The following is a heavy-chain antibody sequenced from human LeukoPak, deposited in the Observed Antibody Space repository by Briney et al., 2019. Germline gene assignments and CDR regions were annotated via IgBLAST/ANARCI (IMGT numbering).Heavy chain of an antibody. Sequence: GGSLRLSCAASGLTFSSYAMNWVRQAPGKGLEWVSAISGSGGNTYYADSVKGRFTISRDNSKNTLYLQMNSLRAEDTAVYFCARDYFTFTSKSYIFFDPWGQGTLVTVSS. V-gene: IGHV3-23*01. CDR1: GLTFSSYA. CDR3: ARDYFTFTSKSYIFFDP. D-gene: IGHD2/OR15-2a*01. CDR2: ISGSGGNT. J-gene: IGHJ5*02.